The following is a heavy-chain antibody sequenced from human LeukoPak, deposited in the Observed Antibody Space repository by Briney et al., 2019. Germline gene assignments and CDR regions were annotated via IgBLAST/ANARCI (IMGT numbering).Heavy chain of an antibody. D-gene: IGHD3-22*01. J-gene: IGHJ4*02. CDR1: GGTFSSYA. V-gene: IGHV1-69*04. CDR3: ASYDSSGYYLDY. CDR2: IIPILGIA. Sequence: ASVKVSCKASGGTFSSYAISWVRQAPGQGLEWMGRIIPILGIANYAQKLQGRVTITADKSTSTAYMELSSLRSEDTAVYYCASYDSSGYYLDYWGQGTLVTVSS.